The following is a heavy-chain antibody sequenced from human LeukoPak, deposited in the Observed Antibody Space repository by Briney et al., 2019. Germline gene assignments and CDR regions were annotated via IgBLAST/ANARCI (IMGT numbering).Heavy chain of an antibody. D-gene: IGHD3-9*01. CDR1: GGSFSGYY. CDR2: INHSGST. J-gene: IGHJ4*02. CDR3: ARGSVRDDILTGNFDY. V-gene: IGHV4-34*01. Sequence: PSETLSLTCAVYGGSFSGYYWSWIRQPPVKGLEWIGEINHSGSTNYNPSLKSRVTISVDTSKNQFSLKLSSVTAADTAVYCCARGSVRDDILTGNFDYWGQGTLVTVSS.